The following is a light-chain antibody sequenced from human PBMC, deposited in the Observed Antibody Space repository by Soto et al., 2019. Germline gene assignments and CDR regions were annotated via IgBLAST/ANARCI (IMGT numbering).Light chain of an antibody. J-gene: IGKJ3*01. CDR1: QSVSSCS. CDR2: DAS. V-gene: IGKV3-20*01. CDR3: QHSGGSPFFT. Sequence: EVVLTQSPGTLSLSAGDRATLSCRASQSVSSCSLAWYQQKPGQAPRLLIYDASRRASGIPDRFSGSGSGTDFTLTISRLEPEDFAVYYCQHSGGSPFFTFGPGTIVDIK.